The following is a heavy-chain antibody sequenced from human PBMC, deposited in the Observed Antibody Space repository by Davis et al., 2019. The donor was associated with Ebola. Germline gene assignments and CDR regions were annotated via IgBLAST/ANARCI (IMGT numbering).Heavy chain of an antibody. CDR1: GFSLSNALMA. CDR3: AHRAAAGTFDP. CDR2: IDWDDDK. Sequence: SGPTLVKPTETLTLTCTVSGFSLSNALMAVSWIRQPPGKALEWLALIDWDDDKRYSPSLKSRLTITKDTSKNQVVLTMTNMDPVDTATYYCAHRAAAGTFDPWGQGTLVTVSS. J-gene: IGHJ5*02. V-gene: IGHV2-5*02. D-gene: IGHD6-13*01.